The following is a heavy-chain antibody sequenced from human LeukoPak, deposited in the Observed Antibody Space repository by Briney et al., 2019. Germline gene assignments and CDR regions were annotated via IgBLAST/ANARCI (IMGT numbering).Heavy chain of an antibody. V-gene: IGHV3-30*04. J-gene: IGHJ4*02. Sequence: PGGSLRLSCAASGFTFSSYAMHWVRQAPGKGLEWVAVISYDGSNKYYADSVKGRFTISRDNSKNTLYLQMNSLRAEDTAVYYCAKDYVANYWGQGTLVTVSS. CDR3: AKDYVANY. CDR1: GFTFSSYA. D-gene: IGHD4-17*01. CDR2: ISYDGSNK.